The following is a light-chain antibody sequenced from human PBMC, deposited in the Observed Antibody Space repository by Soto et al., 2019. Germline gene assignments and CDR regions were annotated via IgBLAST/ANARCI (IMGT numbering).Light chain of an antibody. CDR2: AAS. Sequence: DLQWTHSPSFRSASVGDSLTITCRASQVISTSLACYQVKPGKAPQLLIYAASTLESGVPSRFSATVSGTEFSLTITSLQPEDFATYYCQQLFDLMITFGQVARLEIK. CDR3: QQLFDLMIT. CDR1: QVISTS. V-gene: IGKV1-9*01. J-gene: IGKJ5*01.